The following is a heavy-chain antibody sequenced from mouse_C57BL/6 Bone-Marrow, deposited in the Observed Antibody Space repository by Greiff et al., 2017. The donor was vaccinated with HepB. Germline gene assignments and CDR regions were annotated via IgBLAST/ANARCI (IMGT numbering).Heavy chain of an antibody. V-gene: IGHV1-81*01. CDR1: GYTFTSYG. Sequence: QVQLQQSGAELARPGASVKLSCKASGYTFTSYGISWVKQRTGQGLEWIGEIYPRSGNTYYNEKFKGKATLTADKSSSTAYMELRSLTSEDSAVSFCSGVITTVVATGDYWGQGTTLTVSS. J-gene: IGHJ2*01. CDR2: IYPRSGNT. CDR3: SGVITTVVATGDY. D-gene: IGHD1-1*01.